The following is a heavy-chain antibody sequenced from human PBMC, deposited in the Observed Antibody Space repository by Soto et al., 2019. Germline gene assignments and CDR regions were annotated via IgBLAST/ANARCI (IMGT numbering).Heavy chain of an antibody. Sequence: SETLSLTCAVSGGSISSGGYSWSWILHPPGKGLEWIGYIYHSVSTYYNPSLKSRVTISVDRSKNQFSLKLSSVTAADTAVYYCARVAELTRSDRWGQGTLVTVSS. V-gene: IGHV4-30-2*01. D-gene: IGHD1-26*01. CDR1: GGSISSGGYS. CDR2: IYHSVST. J-gene: IGHJ5*02. CDR3: ARVAELTRSDR.